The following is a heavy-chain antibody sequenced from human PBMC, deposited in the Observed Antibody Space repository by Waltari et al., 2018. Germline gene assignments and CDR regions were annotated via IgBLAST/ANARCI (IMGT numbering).Heavy chain of an antibody. V-gene: IGHV4-38-2*02. CDR1: GYSISSGYY. CDR2: IYHSGST. J-gene: IGHJ4*02. CDR3: ASLPFWSGYPHYFDY. D-gene: IGHD3-3*01. Sequence: QVQLQESGPGLVKPSETLSLTCTVSGYSISSGYYCGWVRQSPGKGLEWIGSIYHSGSTYYNPSLKSRVTISVDTSKNQFSLKLSSVTAADTAVYYCASLPFWSGYPHYFDYWGQGTLVTVSS.